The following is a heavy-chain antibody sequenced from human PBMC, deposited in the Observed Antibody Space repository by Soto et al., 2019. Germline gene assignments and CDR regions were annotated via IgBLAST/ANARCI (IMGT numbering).Heavy chain of an antibody. D-gene: IGHD6-19*01. Sequence: QVQLVESGGGVVQPGRSLRLSCAASGFTFSSYGMHWVRQATGKGLEWVAVIWYDGSNKYYADSVKGRFTISRDNSKNTLYLQMNSLRAEDTAVYYCARALIAVAGLQIRTSYGMDVWGQGTTVTVSS. CDR3: ARALIAVAGLQIRTSYGMDV. CDR1: GFTFSSYG. CDR2: IWYDGSNK. J-gene: IGHJ6*02. V-gene: IGHV3-33*01.